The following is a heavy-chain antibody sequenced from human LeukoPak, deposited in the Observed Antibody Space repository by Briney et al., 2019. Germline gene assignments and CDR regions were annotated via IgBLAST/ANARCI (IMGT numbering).Heavy chain of an antibody. J-gene: IGHJ4*02. V-gene: IGHV3-48*03. D-gene: IGHD2-2*01. CDR3: ARKYCSTTSCLFDN. CDR2: ISSSGTTI. Sequence: GGSLRLSCAASGFTFSSYEMNWVRQAPGKGLQWVSDISSSGTTIYYADSVKGRFTISRDNAKNSLYLQMNSLRAEDTAVYYCARKYCSTTSCLFDNWGQGTLDTVSS. CDR1: GFTFSSYE.